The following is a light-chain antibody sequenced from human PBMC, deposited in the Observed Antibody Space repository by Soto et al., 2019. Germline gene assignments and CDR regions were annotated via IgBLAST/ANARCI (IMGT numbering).Light chain of an antibody. CDR2: DVN. CDR1: SSDIGAYNF. Sequence: QSVLTQPASVSGSPGQSITISCTGTSSDIGAYNFVSWYQQHPGKAPKLMLYDVNIRPSGVSNRFSGSKSGNTASLTISGLQVEDVVDYYCTSWKTSTTMMFGGGTKLTVL. J-gene: IGLJ3*02. V-gene: IGLV2-14*03. CDR3: TSWKTSTTMM.